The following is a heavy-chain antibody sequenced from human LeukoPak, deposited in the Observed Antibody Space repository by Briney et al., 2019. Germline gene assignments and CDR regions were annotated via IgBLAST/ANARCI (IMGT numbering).Heavy chain of an antibody. D-gene: IGHD4-23*01. V-gene: IGHV4-31*09. J-gene: IGHJ4*02. Sequence: PSETLSLTCTVSGGSISSGGYYWSWIRQHPGKGLEWIGYIYYSGSTYYNPSLKSRVTISVDRSRNQLSLKLNSVTAADSAVYYCAKHGGHYFDSWGQGTLVTVSS. CDR1: GGSISSGGYY. CDR2: IYYSGST. CDR3: AKHGGHYFDS.